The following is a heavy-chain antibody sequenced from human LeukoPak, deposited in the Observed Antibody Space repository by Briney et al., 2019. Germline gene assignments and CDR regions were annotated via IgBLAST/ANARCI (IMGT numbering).Heavy chain of an antibody. D-gene: IGHD6-19*01. Sequence: SETLSLTCTVSGGSISNSDYYGAWIRRPPGKGLEWIGSIYYSGNTYYNPSLKRRVNISVYTSKNQFSLKLSSVTAADTAVYYCASHRRYSTGSEEFDYWGQGTLVTVSS. CDR3: ASHRRYSTGSEEFDY. CDR2: IYYSGNT. J-gene: IGHJ4*02. V-gene: IGHV4-39*01. CDR1: GGSISNSDYY.